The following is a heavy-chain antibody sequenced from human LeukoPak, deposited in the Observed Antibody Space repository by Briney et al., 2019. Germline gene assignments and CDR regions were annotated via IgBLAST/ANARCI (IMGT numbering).Heavy chain of an antibody. J-gene: IGHJ4*02. CDR1: GFTFSNYW. V-gene: IGHV3-74*01. Sequence: GGSLRLSCAASGFTFSNYWMHWVRQAPGKGPVWVSRINSDGINTSYADSVKGRFTISRDNAKNTLNLQMNSLRAEDTALYYCARDLWFGELSDDYWGQGTLVTVSS. CDR3: ARDLWFGELSDDY. D-gene: IGHD3-10*01. CDR2: INSDGINT.